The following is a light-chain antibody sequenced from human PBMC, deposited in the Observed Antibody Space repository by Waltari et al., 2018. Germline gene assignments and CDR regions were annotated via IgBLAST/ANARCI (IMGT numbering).Light chain of an antibody. J-gene: IGLJ2*01. CDR1: SRDVGGSRH. CDR2: DVS. CDR3: SSYRSSSSSVV. Sequence: QSALTQPASVSGSPGLSITISCTGTSRDVGGSRHVSRYQQHPGKAPKLMIYDVSKRPSGVSNRFSGSKSGNTASLTISGLQAEDEADYYCSSYRSSSSSVVFGGGTKLTVL. V-gene: IGLV2-14*03.